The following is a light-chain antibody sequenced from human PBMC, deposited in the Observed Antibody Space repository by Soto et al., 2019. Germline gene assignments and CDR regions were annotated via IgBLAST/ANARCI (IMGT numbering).Light chain of an antibody. V-gene: IGLV8-61*01. CDR3: VLYMGTGILV. CDR1: SGSVSTSHY. J-gene: IGLJ3*02. Sequence: QTVVTQEPSFSVSPGGTVTLTCGLSSGSVSTSHYPSWHQQTPGQAPCTLIYSTKTRSSGVSDRFSGSILGNKAALTITGAQADDESDYYCVLYMGTGILVFGGGTKLTVL. CDR2: STK.